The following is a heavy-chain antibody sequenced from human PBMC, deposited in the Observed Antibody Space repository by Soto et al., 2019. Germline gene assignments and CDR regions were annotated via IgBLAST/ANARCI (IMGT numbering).Heavy chain of an antibody. V-gene: IGHV3-48*04. CDR1: GFTFSNAW. Sequence: EVQLVESGGGLVKPGGSLRLSCAASGFTFSNAWMSWVRQAPGKGLEWVSYLSTSGSTMYYADSVKGRFTISRDNAKNSLFLQMNSLRAEDTAVYYCARENSPAGLDVWGQGTTVTVSS. D-gene: IGHD6-13*01. J-gene: IGHJ6*02. CDR3: ARENSPAGLDV. CDR2: LSTSGSTM.